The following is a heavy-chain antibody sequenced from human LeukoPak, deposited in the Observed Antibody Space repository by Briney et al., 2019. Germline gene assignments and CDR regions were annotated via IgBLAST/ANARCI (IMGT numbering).Heavy chain of an antibody. D-gene: IGHD6-13*01. V-gene: IGHV3-23*01. J-gene: IGHJ4*02. Sequence: GGSLRLSCAASGFTFRSYAMSWVRQAPGEGLEWVSAISGSGDSTYYADSVKGRFTISRDNSKNTLYLQMNSLRAEDTAVYYCAKDQRQRAAAGPDYWGQGTLVTVSS. CDR2: ISGSGDST. CDR3: AKDQRQRAAAGPDY. CDR1: GFTFRSYA.